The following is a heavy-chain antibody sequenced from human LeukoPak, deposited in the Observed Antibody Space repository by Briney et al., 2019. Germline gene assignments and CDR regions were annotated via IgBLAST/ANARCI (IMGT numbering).Heavy chain of an antibody. J-gene: IGHJ5*02. CDR3: AGNVLRFLEWSYNWFDP. Sequence: ASVKISCKASGYTFTGYYIHWVRQAPGQGLEWMGRIIPILGIANYAQKFQGRVTITADKSTSTAYMELSSLRSEDMAVYYCAGNVLRFLEWSYNWFDPWGQGTLVTVSS. D-gene: IGHD3-3*01. V-gene: IGHV1-69*02. CDR2: IIPILGIA. CDR1: GYTFTGYY.